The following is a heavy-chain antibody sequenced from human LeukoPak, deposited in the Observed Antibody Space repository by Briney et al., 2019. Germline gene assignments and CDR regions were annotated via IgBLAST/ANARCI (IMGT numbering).Heavy chain of an antibody. J-gene: IGHJ4*02. CDR1: GGSVSSGNYY. V-gene: IGHV4-61*01. CDR3: ARQAGIAAIDY. CDR2: IYYSGST. D-gene: IGHD6-13*01. Sequence: PSETLSLTCTVSGGSVSSGNYYWNWIRQPPGKGLEWIGYIYYSGSTYYNPSLKSRVTISVDTSKNQFSLKLSSVTAADTAVYYCARQAGIAAIDYWGQGTLVTVSS.